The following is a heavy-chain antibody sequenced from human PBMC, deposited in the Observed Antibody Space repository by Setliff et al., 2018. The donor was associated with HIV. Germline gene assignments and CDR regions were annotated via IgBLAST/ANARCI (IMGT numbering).Heavy chain of an antibody. V-gene: IGHV4-34*01. CDR3: ARRTAPPSGFYSHYYLDV. CDR2: INHSGST. CDR1: GGSFSGYY. D-gene: IGHD6-6*01. Sequence: SETLSLTCAVYGGSFSGYYWSWIRQPPGKGLEWIGEINHSGSTNYNPSLKSRVTISVDTSKNQFSLSLSSVTAADAAVYYCARRTAPPSGFYSHYYLDVWGKGTTVTVSS. J-gene: IGHJ6*03.